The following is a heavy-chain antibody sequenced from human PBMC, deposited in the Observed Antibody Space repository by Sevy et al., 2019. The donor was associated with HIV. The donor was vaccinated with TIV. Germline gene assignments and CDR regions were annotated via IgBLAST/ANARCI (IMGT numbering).Heavy chain of an antibody. CDR2: ISYDGSIK. V-gene: IGHV3-30*03. CDR1: GFTFSSYG. CDR3: ATSGGY. J-gene: IGHJ4*02. Sequence: GGSLRLSCAASGFTFSSYGMHCVRQAPGKGLEWVAVISYDGSIKYYADSVKGRFTISRDNSKNTLYLQMNSLRAEDTAVYYCATSGGYWGQGTLVNVSS. D-gene: IGHD1-1*01.